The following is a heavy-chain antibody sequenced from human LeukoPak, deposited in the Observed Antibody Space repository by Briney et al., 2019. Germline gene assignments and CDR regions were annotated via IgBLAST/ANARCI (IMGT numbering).Heavy chain of an antibody. V-gene: IGHV3-30-3*02. CDR2: ISSDGTNK. J-gene: IGHJ4*02. CDR1: RFTFRNYA. Sequence: GGSLRLSCAASRFTFRNYAMHWVRQAPGKGLEWVAAISSDGTNKDYADSVKGRFSISRDNSKNTLYLQMNRLRSDDTAVYYCAKQGDEYSPELDYWGQGTLVTVSS. CDR3: AKQGDEYSPELDY. D-gene: IGHD3-16*01.